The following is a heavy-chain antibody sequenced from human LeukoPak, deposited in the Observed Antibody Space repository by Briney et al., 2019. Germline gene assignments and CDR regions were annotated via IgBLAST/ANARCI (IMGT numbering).Heavy chain of an antibody. Sequence: GRSLRLSCAASGFTFSSYAMHWVRQAPGKGLEWVSSISSSSSYIYYADSVKGRFTISRDNAKNSLYLQMNSLRAEDTAVYYCARDSFGVVIMDYYGMDVWGQGTTVTVSS. J-gene: IGHJ6*02. CDR1: GFTFSSYA. D-gene: IGHD3-3*01. CDR3: ARDSFGVVIMDYYGMDV. CDR2: ISSSSSYI. V-gene: IGHV3-21*01.